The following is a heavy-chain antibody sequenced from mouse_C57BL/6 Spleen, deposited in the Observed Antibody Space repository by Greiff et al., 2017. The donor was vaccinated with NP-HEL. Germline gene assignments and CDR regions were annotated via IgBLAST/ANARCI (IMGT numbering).Heavy chain of an antibody. CDR1: GFTFSDYY. CDR2: INYDGSST. D-gene: IGHD3-2*02. V-gene: IGHV5-16*01. CDR3: ARDRDSSGYGAMDY. Sequence: EVMLVESEGGLVQPGSSMKLSCTASGFTFSDYYMAWVRQVPEKGLEWVANINYDGSSTYYLDSLKSRFIISRDNAKNILYLQMSSLKSEDTATYYCARDRDSSGYGAMDYWGQGTSVTVSS. J-gene: IGHJ4*01.